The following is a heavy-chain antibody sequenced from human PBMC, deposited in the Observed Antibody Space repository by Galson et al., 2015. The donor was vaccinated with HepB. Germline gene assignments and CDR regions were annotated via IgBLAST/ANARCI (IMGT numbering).Heavy chain of an antibody. J-gene: IGHJ3*02. CDR2: IFPGDSDT. CDR3: ARQGLREAFDI. CDR1: GYRFTSYW. D-gene: IGHD4-17*01. V-gene: IGHV5-51*01. Sequence: QSGAEVKKPGESLKISCKGSGYRFTSYWIGWVRQMPGKGLEWMGIIFPGDSDTRYSPSFQGQVALSADKSISTAYLQWSGLKASDTAMYYCARQGLREAFDIWGQGTKVTVSS.